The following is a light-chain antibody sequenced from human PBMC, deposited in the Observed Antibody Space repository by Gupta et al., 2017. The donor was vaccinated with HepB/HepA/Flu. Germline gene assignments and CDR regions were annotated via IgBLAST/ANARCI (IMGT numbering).Light chain of an antibody. CDR3: SSYAGSNNFWV. CDR1: SSDVGDYNY. J-gene: IGLJ3*02. V-gene: IGLV2-8*01. Sequence: QSALTQPPSASGSPGQSVTISCTGTSSDVGDYNYVSWYQHHPGKSPKLIMYDVTKRPSGVPDRFSGSKSGNTASLTISGLQTEEEADYYCSSYAGSNNFWVFGGGTKLTVL. CDR2: DVT.